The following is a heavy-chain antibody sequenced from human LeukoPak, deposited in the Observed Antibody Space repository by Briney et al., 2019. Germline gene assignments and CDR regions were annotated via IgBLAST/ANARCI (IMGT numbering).Heavy chain of an antibody. Sequence: PSETLSLTCTVSGGSISSYYWSWIRQPPGKGLEWIGYIYYSGSTNYNPSLKSRVTISVDTSKNQFSLKLSSVTAADTAVYYCARRPNWGLTAFDIWGQGTMVTVSS. V-gene: IGHV4-59*12. CDR2: IYYSGST. J-gene: IGHJ3*02. D-gene: IGHD7-27*01. CDR1: GGSISSYY. CDR3: ARRPNWGLTAFDI.